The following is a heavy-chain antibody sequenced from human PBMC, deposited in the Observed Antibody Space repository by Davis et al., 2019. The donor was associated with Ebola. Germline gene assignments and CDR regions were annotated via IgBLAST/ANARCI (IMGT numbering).Heavy chain of an antibody. Sequence: PSETLSLTCAVYGGSFSGYYWSWIRQPPGKGLEWIGEINHSGSTNYNPSLKSRVTISVDTSKNQFSLKLSSVTAADTAVYYCAFRPPSSTGGPNWFDPWGQGTLVTVSS. CDR1: GGSFSGYY. D-gene: IGHD2-2*01. J-gene: IGHJ5*02. V-gene: IGHV4-34*01. CDR3: AFRPPSSTGGPNWFDP. CDR2: INHSGST.